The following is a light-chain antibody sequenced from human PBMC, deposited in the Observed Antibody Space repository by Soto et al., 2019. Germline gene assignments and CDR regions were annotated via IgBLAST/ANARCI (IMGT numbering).Light chain of an antibody. V-gene: IGKV3-20*01. Sequence: IALTQSPGTLSLSPGERATLSCRASQRVSSNYVAWYQHKPGQAPRLLIHGASIRATGIPDRFSGSGSGKDFTLTISRLEPEDFAVYYCHQYGTLPYVFGQGTKLQIK. CDR3: HQYGTLPYV. J-gene: IGKJ2*01. CDR1: QRVSSNY. CDR2: GAS.